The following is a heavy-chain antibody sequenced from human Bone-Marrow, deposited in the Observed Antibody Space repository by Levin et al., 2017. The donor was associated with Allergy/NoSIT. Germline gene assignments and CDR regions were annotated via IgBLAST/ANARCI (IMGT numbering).Heavy chain of an antibody. Sequence: PGGSLRLSCAASGFTFSSYGMHWVRQAPGKGLEWVAVIWYDGSNKYYADSVKGRFTISRDNSKNTLYLQMNSLRAEDTAVYYCARDAVVVVAATTFTIYYGMDVWGQGTTVTVSS. CDR2: IWYDGSNK. CDR3: ARDAVVVVAATTFTIYYGMDV. D-gene: IGHD2-15*01. V-gene: IGHV3-33*01. CDR1: GFTFSSYG. J-gene: IGHJ6*02.